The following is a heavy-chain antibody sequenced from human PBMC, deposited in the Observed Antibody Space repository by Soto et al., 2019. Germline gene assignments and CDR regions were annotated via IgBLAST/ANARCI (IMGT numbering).Heavy chain of an antibody. Sequence: QVQLQQWGAGLLKPSETLSLTCAVYGGSFSGYSWTWIRQPPGTGLEWIGEINHSGSTNYNPSLKSRVTISVDTSKNQFSLKLTSVTAAGTAVYYCARDKITGPFDYWGQGTLVTVSS. CDR1: GGSFSGYS. J-gene: IGHJ4*02. V-gene: IGHV4-34*01. CDR3: ARDKITGPFDY. CDR2: INHSGST. D-gene: IGHD2-8*02.